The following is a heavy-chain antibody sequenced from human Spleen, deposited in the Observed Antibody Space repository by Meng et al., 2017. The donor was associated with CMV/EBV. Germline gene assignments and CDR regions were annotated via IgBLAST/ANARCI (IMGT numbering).Heavy chain of an antibody. Sequence: GESLKISCAASGFTFSPYTMNWVRQAPGKGLEWVSSISGSSGNMYYADSVKGRFTISRDNAKNSLYLQMNSLRAEDTAVYYCARPESAAIHYYYGMDVWGQGTTVTVSS. J-gene: IGHJ6*02. CDR1: GFTFSPYT. D-gene: IGHD2-2*01. CDR2: ISGSSGNM. V-gene: IGHV3-21*01. CDR3: ARPESAAIHYYYGMDV.